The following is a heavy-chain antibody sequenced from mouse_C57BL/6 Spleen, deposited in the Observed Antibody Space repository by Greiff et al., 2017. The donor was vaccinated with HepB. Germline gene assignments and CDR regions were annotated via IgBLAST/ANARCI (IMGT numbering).Heavy chain of an antibody. CDR3: ARHALYDYDEGFAY. J-gene: IGHJ3*01. V-gene: IGHV5-12*01. D-gene: IGHD2-4*01. Sequence: EVMLVESGGGLVQPGGSLKLSCAASGFTFSDYYMYWVRQTPEKRLEWVAYISNGGGSTYYPDTVKGRFTISRDNAKNTLYLQMSRLKSEDTAMYYCARHALYDYDEGFAYWGQGTLVTVSA. CDR1: GFTFSDYY. CDR2: ISNGGGST.